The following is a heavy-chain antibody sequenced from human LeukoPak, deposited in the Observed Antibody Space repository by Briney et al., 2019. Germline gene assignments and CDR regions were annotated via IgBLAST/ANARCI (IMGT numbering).Heavy chain of an antibody. Sequence: PSETLSLTCIMSGGSINNYYWSWIRQPAGKGPEWIGYIYYSGSTYYNPSLKSRVTISMDTSKNQFSLKLSSVTAADTAVYYCAREKAGTYYDFWGQGTLVIVSS. D-gene: IGHD3-3*01. J-gene: IGHJ1*01. V-gene: IGHV4-30-4*01. CDR3: AREKAGTYYDF. CDR1: GGSINNYY. CDR2: IYYSGST.